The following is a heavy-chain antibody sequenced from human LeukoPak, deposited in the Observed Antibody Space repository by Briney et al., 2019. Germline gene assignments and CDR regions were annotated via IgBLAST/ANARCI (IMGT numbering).Heavy chain of an antibody. J-gene: IGHJ4*02. CDR1: GYTFTTFG. D-gene: IGHD2-2*01. CDR2: ISAYTGNT. Sequence: GASVKVSCKASGYTFTTFGITWVRQAPGQGLEWMGWISAYTGNTNYAPKFQGRVTMTTDTSTSTAHMELRSLTSDDTAVYYCARVASTTCDCPDYLDYWGQGTLVTVSS. CDR3: ARVASTTCDCPDYLDY. V-gene: IGHV1-18*01.